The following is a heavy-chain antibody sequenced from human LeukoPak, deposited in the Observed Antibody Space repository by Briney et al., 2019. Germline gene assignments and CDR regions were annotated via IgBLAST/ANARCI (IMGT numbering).Heavy chain of an antibody. CDR2: IYYSGST. Sequence: SETLSLTCTVSGGSISSYYWSWIRQPPGKGLEWIGYIYYSGSTNYNPSLKSRVTISVDTSKNQFSLKLSSVTAADTAVYYCARDVGGYYYGSGGYYYYYYMDVWGKGTTVTISS. V-gene: IGHV4-59*01. CDR1: GGSISSYY. CDR3: ARDVGGYYYGSGGYYYYYYMDV. D-gene: IGHD3-10*01. J-gene: IGHJ6*03.